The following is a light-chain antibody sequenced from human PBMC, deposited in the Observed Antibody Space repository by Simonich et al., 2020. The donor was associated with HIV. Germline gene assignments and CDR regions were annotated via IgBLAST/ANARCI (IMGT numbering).Light chain of an antibody. J-gene: IGLJ3*02. CDR3: SSYTSSSTWV. Sequence: QSALTQPASVSGSLGQSITISCTGTSSDVGGYNYVSWYQQHPGKAPKLMIYDVNKWPSGVSNRFSGSKSGNTASLTISGLQAEDEADYYCSSYTSSSTWVFGGGTKLTVL. V-gene: IGLV2-14*01. CDR1: SSDVGGYNY. CDR2: DVN.